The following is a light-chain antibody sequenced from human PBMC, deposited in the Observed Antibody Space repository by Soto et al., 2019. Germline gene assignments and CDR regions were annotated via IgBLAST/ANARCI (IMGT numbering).Light chain of an antibody. V-gene: IGLV2-8*01. J-gene: IGLJ3*02. CDR2: EVT. CDR3: SSHGGINNVV. CDR1: SSDVGGYNY. Sequence: QSALTQPPSASGSPGQSVTISCTGTSSDVGGYNYVSWYQQHPDKAPRLMVYEVTKRPSGVPAHFSGSKSGNTASLTVSGLQAEDEADYYCSSHGGINNVVFGGGTKLTVL.